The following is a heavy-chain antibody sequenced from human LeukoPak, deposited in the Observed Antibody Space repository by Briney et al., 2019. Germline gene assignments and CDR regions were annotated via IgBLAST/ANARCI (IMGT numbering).Heavy chain of an antibody. CDR3: AIRPATIRPDY. CDR2: MNPNSGNT. CDR1: GYTFTSYD. J-gene: IGHJ4*02. V-gene: IGHV1-8*01. Sequence: GASVKVSCKASGYTFTSYDINWVRHATGQGLEWMRWMNPNSGNTGYAQKFQGRVTMTRNTPISTAYMEVSSLRSEDTAVYYCAIRPATIRPDYWGQGTLVTVSS. D-gene: IGHD5-12*01.